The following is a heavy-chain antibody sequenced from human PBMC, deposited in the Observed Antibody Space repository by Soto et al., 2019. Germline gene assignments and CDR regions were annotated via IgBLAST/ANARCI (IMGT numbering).Heavy chain of an antibody. V-gene: IGHV3-53*01. Sequence: GGSLRLSCGASGLSVSDNYMGWVRQAPGRGLEWVSVMYAGGDTHYADSVKGRFTISRDKSENTLYLQMNSLRDEDTGVYFCVSRIPSWVFDYWGLGTLVTVSS. J-gene: IGHJ4*01. CDR1: GLSVSDNY. CDR3: VSRIPSWVFDY. CDR2: MYAGGDT. D-gene: IGHD2-21*01.